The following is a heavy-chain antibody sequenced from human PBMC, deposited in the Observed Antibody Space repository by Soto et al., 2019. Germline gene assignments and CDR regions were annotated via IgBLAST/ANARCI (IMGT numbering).Heavy chain of an antibody. V-gene: IGHV3-53*01. Sequence: GGSLRLSCGASGLSVSDNYMGWVRQAPGRGLEWVSVMYAGGDTHYADSVKGRFTISRDKSENTLYLQMNSLRDEDTGVYFCVSRIPSWVFDYWGLGTLVTVSS. J-gene: IGHJ4*01. CDR1: GLSVSDNY. CDR3: VSRIPSWVFDY. CDR2: MYAGGDT. D-gene: IGHD2-21*01.